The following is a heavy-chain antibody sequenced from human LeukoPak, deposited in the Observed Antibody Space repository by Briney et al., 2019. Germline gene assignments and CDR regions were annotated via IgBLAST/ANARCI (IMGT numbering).Heavy chain of an antibody. D-gene: IGHD6-13*01. CDR1: GYTFTGYY. V-gene: IGHV1-2*02. J-gene: IGHJ3*02. CDR3: ARVTRKTSIAAVGYDAFDI. Sequence: ASVKVSCKASGYTFTGYYMHWVRQAPGQGLEWMGWINPNSGGTNYAQKFQGRVTMTRDTSISTAYMELSRLRSDDTAVYYCARVTRKTSIAAVGYDAFDIWGQGTMVTVSS. CDR2: INPNSGGT.